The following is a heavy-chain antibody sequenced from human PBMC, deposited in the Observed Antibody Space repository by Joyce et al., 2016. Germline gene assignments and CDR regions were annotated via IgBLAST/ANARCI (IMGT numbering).Heavy chain of an antibody. V-gene: IGHV3-23*01. CDR2: ISGDGQTT. D-gene: IGHD3-10*01. J-gene: IGHJ4*02. Sequence: DVQLLESGGGLVQPGTSLRLSCEASGFTFSTFALSWVRRTSGRGLEWVAAISGDGQTTFYASSVEGRFTISRDNSRNILYLQMNSLRAEDTAIYSCAKSIVRGVSPSLWGQGTLVTVSS. CDR3: AKSIVRGVSPSL. CDR1: GFTFSTFA.